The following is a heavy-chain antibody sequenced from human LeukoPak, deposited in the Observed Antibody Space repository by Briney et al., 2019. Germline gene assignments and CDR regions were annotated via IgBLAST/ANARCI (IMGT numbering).Heavy chain of an antibody. CDR2: IYYSGST. CDR3: ARHGGYSGYDSDCFDY. Sequence: SETLSLTCTVSGGSISSYYWSWIRQPPGKGLEWIGYIYYSGSTNYNPSLKSRVTISVDTSKNQFSLKLSSVTAADTAVYYCARHGGYSGYDSDCFDYWGQGTLVTVSS. V-gene: IGHV4-59*08. CDR1: GGSISSYY. J-gene: IGHJ4*02. D-gene: IGHD5-12*01.